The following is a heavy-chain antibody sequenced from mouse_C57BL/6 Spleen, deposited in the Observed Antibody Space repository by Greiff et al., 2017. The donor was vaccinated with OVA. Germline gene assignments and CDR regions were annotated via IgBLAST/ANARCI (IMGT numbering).Heavy chain of an antibody. D-gene: IGHD2-4*01. CDR3: ANFYYDYDQFAY. Sequence: QVQLQQSGPELVKPGASVKISCKASGYAFSSSWMNWVKQRPGKGLEWIGRIYPGDGDTNYNGKFKGKATLTADKSSSTAYMQLSSLTSEDSAVYFCANFYYDYDQFAYWGQGTLVTVSA. CDR1: GYAFSSSW. V-gene: IGHV1-82*01. CDR2: IYPGDGDT. J-gene: IGHJ3*01.